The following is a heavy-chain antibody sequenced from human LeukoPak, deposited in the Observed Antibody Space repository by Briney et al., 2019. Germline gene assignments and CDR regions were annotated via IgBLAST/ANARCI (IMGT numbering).Heavy chain of an antibody. J-gene: IGHJ4*02. CDR3: EGYDFWSGYYPPDY. CDR2: IYTSGST. D-gene: IGHD3-3*01. V-gene: IGHV4-61*02. CDR1: GGSISSGSYY. Sequence: SETLSLNCTVSGGSISSGSYYWRWIRQPAGKGLEWIGRIYTSGSTNYNPSLKSRVTISVDTSKNQFSLKLSSVTAADTAVYYCEGYDFWSGYYPPDYWGQGTLVTVSS.